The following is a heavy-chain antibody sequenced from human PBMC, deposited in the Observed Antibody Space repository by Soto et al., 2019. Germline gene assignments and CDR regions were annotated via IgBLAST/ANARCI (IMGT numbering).Heavy chain of an antibody. D-gene: IGHD1-20*01. J-gene: IGHJ4*02. CDR3: ARDRVTGNPFEY. Sequence: ASVKVSCKASGYTFTSYYMHWVRQAPGQGLEWMGIINASGGSTSYAQKFQGRVTMTRDTSTSTVYMELSSLRSEDTAVYYCARDRVTGNPFEYWGQGTLVTVSS. CDR2: INASGGST. V-gene: IGHV1-46*01. CDR1: GYTFTSYY.